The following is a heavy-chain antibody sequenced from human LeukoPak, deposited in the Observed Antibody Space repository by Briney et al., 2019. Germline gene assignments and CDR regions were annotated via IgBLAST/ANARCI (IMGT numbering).Heavy chain of an antibody. CDR2: IYISGST. J-gene: IGHJ5*02. CDR3: ARHVFDSGTSYSLLPYNWFDP. D-gene: IGHD3-10*01. V-gene: IGHV4-61*02. Sequence: SETLSLTCTVSGGSISSGNYYWSWIRQPAGKGLEWIGRIYISGSTNYNPSLKSRVTISVDTSKNQFSLKLSSVTAADTAVYYCARHVFDSGTSYSLLPYNWFDPWGQGTLVTVSS. CDR1: GGSISSGNYY.